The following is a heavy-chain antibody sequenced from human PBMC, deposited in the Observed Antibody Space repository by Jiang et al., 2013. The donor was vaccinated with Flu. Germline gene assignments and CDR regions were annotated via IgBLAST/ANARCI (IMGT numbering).Heavy chain of an antibody. CDR2: ITSSGIT. D-gene: IGHD3-10*01. V-gene: IGHV3-11*04. CDR1: GFTFIDYY. CDR3: ARVYYFDSGTYYNR. Sequence: VQLLESGGGLVKPGGSLRLSCAASGFTFIDYYMSWIRQAPGKGLEWVSYITSSGITYYADAVKGRFTISRDNGKNSLFLQMDSLRAEDTALYYCARVYYFDSGTYYNRWGQG. J-gene: IGHJ1*01.